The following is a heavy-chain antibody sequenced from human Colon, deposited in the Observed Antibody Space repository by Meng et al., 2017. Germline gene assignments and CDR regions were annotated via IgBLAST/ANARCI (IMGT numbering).Heavy chain of an antibody. CDR3: ARAFPAGA. Sequence: GESLKISCAASGFTFTNYAMSWVRQAPGKGLEWVAYISGSGSSEKYADSVKGRFSISRDNAKNSLFLHMNSLRAEDTAVYYCARAFPAGAWGQGTLVTVSS. CDR1: GFTFTNYA. D-gene: IGHD6-25*01. CDR2: ISGSGSSE. J-gene: IGHJ5*02. V-gene: IGHV3-48*03.